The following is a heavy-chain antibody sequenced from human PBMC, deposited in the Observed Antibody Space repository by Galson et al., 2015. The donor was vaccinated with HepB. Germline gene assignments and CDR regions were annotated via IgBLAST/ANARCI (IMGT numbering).Heavy chain of an antibody. CDR2: INPSGGA. J-gene: IGHJ6*02. CDR3: ARRLCSSTVCHVRAHYYYGMDV. V-gene: IGHV4-39*07. D-gene: IGHD2-2*01. CDR1: GGSISSGSYY. Sequence: SETLSLTCTVSGGSISSGSYYWGWIRQPPGKGLEWIGEINPSGGANYNPSLKSRVAISLDTSKNQFSLILSSVTAADTAVYYCARRLCSSTVCHVRAHYYYGMDVWGQGTTVIVSS.